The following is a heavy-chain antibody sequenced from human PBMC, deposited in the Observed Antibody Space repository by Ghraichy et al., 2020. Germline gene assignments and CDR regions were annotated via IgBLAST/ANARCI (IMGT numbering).Heavy chain of an antibody. CDR3: AKDRGGSGDYFDY. CDR2: ISGSVGST. CDR1: GFTFSSYA. J-gene: IGHJ4*02. Sequence: GGSLRLSCAASGFTFSSYAMSWVRQAPGKGLEWVSAISGSVGSTYYADSVKGRFTISRDNSKNTLYLQMNSLRAEDTAVYYCAKDRGGSGDYFDYWGQGTLVTVSS. V-gene: IGHV3-23*01. D-gene: IGHD6-19*01.